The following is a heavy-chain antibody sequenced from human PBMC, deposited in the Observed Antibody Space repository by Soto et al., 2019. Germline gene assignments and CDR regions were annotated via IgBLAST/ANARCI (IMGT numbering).Heavy chain of an antibody. D-gene: IGHD1-26*01. Sequence: GGSLRLSCAASGFTFSSYGMHWVRQAPGKGLEWVAVIWYDGSNKYYADSVKGRFTISRDNSKNTLYLQMNSLRAEDTAVYYCAGDRVGATSPLDYWGQGTLVTVSS. CDR2: IWYDGSNK. J-gene: IGHJ4*02. CDR1: GFTFSSYG. V-gene: IGHV3-33*01. CDR3: AGDRVGATSPLDY.